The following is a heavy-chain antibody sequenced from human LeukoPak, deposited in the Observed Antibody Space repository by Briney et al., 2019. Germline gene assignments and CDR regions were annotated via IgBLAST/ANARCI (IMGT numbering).Heavy chain of an antibody. CDR2: LSGGAGNT. CDR1: GFTFSNYA. Sequence: GGSLRLSCAASGFTFSNYAMSWVRQAPGKGLEWVSALSGGAGNTYYADSVKGRFTISRDNPKNTVYLQMNSLRAGDTALYYCAKTGEYDLLTAYYEGPTPSFDYWGQGTLVTVSS. J-gene: IGHJ4*02. D-gene: IGHD3-9*01. V-gene: IGHV3-23*01. CDR3: AKTGEYDLLTAYYEGPTPSFDY.